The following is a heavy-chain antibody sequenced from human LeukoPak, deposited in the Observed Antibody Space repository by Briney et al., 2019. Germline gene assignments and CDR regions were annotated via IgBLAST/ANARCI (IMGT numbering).Heavy chain of an antibody. CDR1: GYTFTSYD. J-gene: IGHJ4*02. Sequence: ASVKVSCKASGYTFTSYDINWVRQATGQGLEWMGWMNPNSGNTGYAQKFQGRVTMTRNTSISTAYMELSSLRSEDTAVYYCARGGDNDFWSAYEEYCFDYWGQGTLVTVSS. D-gene: IGHD3-3*01. CDR2: MNPNSGNT. CDR3: ARGGDNDFWSAYEEYCFDY. V-gene: IGHV1-8*01.